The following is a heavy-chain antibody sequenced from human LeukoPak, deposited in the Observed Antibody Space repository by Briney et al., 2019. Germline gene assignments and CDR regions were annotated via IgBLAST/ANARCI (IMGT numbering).Heavy chain of an antibody. D-gene: IGHD3-10*01. V-gene: IGHV3-30*01. CDR2: ISYDGSNK. CDR1: GFTFSSYA. Sequence: PGGSLRLSCAASGFTFSSYAMHWVRQAPGKGLEWVAVISYDGSNKYYADSVKGRFTISRDNSKNTLYLQMNSLRAEDTAVYYCARDRHYYGSGSENWFDPWGRGTLVTVSS. CDR3: ARDRHYYGSGSENWFDP. J-gene: IGHJ5*02.